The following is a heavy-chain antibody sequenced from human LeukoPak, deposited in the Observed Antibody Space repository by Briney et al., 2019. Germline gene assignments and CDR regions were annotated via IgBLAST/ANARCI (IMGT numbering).Heavy chain of an antibody. CDR3: AKEMATIKSWFDP. Sequence: ASVKVSCETLGYTFTGYYMHWVRHTPRQRLEWIGWINPNSGGTNYAQKFQGRVTMTRDTSISTAYMELSRLRSDDTAVYYCAKEMATIKSWFDPWGQGTLVTVSS. CDR1: GYTFTGYY. J-gene: IGHJ5*02. D-gene: IGHD5-24*01. CDR2: INPNSGGT. V-gene: IGHV1-2*02.